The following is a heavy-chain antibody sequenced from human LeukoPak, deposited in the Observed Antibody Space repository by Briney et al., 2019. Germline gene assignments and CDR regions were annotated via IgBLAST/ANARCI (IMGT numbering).Heavy chain of an antibody. CDR1: GFTFSRNG. Sequence: PGESLKISCAASGFTFSRNGMHWVRQAPGKGLEWVAVIWYDGSNKYYADSVKGRFTISRDNSKNTLYLQMNSLRAEDTAVYYCARVPSSGSYPSFFDYWGQGTLVTVSS. D-gene: IGHD1-26*01. V-gene: IGHV3-33*01. CDR2: IWYDGSNK. J-gene: IGHJ4*02. CDR3: ARVPSSGSYPSFFDY.